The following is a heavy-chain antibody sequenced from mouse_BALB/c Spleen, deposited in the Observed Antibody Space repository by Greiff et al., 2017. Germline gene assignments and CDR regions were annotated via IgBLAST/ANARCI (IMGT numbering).Heavy chain of an antibody. D-gene: IGHD1-1*01. CDR1: GFSLTSYG. CDR3: ARDYYGSSGFAY. CDR2: IWSGGST. Sequence: VQLQQSGPGLVQPSQSLSITCTASGFSLTSYGVLWVRQSPGKGLEWLGVIWSGGSTDYNAAFISRLSISKDNSKSQVFFKMNSLQADDTAIYYCARDYYGSSGFAYWGQGTLVTVSA. V-gene: IGHV2-4-1*01. J-gene: IGHJ3*01.